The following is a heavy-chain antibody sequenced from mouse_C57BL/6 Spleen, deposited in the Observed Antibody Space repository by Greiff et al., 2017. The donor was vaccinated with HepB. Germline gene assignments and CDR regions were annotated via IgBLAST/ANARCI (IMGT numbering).Heavy chain of an antibody. J-gene: IGHJ1*03. D-gene: IGHD4-1*01. CDR2: ISYDGSN. CDR3: ARTGTIWYFDV. Sequence: EVKLQESGPGLVKPSQSLSLTCSVTGYSITSGYYWNWIRQFPGNNLEWMGYISYDGSNNYNPSLKNRISITRDTSQNQFFLKLNSVTTKDTATYYCARTGTIWYFDVWGTVTTVTVAS. V-gene: IGHV3-6*01. CDR1: GYSITSGYY.